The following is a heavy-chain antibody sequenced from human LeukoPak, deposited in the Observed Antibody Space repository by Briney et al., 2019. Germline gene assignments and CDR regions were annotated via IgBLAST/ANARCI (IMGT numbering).Heavy chain of an antibody. J-gene: IGHJ3*01. D-gene: IGHD4-23*01. CDR1: GYTFTNYY. CDR3: ARDQKWRLPTTVVPKAYDAFDF. V-gene: IGHV1-46*01. CDR2: INPSGGTS. Sequence: ASVKVSCKASGYTFTNYYIHWVRQAPGQGLEWMGIINPSGGTSGYTQKFQGRLTVTRDTSTSTVYMELSSLRSEDTAVYYCARDQKWRLPTTVVPKAYDAFDFWGQGTMVTVSS.